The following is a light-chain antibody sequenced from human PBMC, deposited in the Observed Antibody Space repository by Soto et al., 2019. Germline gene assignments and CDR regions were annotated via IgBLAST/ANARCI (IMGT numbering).Light chain of an antibody. Sequence: EIVLTQSPGTLSLSPGERATLSCGASQTVTNNYLAWFQQKPGQAPRLIIYDASTRATGIPDRFSGSGSGTGFTLSISRLEPEDFAVYYCQQYYSLPRTFGQGTKVEV. CDR2: DAS. CDR3: QQYYSLPRT. V-gene: IGKV3-20*01. J-gene: IGKJ1*01. CDR1: QTVTNNY.